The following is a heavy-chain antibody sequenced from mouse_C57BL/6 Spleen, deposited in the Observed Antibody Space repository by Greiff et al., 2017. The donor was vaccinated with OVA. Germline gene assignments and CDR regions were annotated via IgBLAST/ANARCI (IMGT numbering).Heavy chain of an antibody. D-gene: IGHD1-1*01. CDR2: IYPGSGST. Sequence: QVQLQQPGAELVKPGASVKMSCKASGYTFTSYWITWVKQRPGQGLEWIGDIYPGSGSTNYNEKFKSKATLTVETSSSTAYMQLSSLTSEDSAVYYCAREGVFITTVETVDWGQGTTLTVSS. CDR3: AREGVFITTVETVD. V-gene: IGHV1-55*01. CDR1: GYTFTSYW. J-gene: IGHJ2*01.